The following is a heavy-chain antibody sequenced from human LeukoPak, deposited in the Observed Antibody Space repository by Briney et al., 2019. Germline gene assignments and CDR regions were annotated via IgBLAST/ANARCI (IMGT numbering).Heavy chain of an antibody. D-gene: IGHD5/OR15-5a*01. J-gene: IGHJ4*02. CDR3: ARVRDVYGQFDY. V-gene: IGHV3-23*01. CDR2: ISDTGGST. Sequence: GGSLRLSCAASRFTFSSHAMSWIHQAPGKGLEWVSAISDTGGSTYYADSVKGRFTISRDNSKNTLYLQMDSLRAEDTAVYYCARVRDVYGQFDYWGQGTLVTVSS. CDR1: RFTFSSHA.